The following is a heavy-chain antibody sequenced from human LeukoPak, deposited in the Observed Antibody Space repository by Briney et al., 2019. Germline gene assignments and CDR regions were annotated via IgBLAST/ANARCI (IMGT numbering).Heavy chain of an antibody. Sequence: PGESLKISCKGSGYSFTTYWIGWVRQMPGKGLEWMGIIYPGDSDTRYSPSFQGHVTILADKSISTAYLQWSSLKASDTAMYYCARHTYNNGWWGGDYWGQGTLVTVSS. CDR2: IYPGDSDT. D-gene: IGHD6-19*01. CDR3: ARHTYNNGWWGGDY. CDR1: GYSFTTYW. V-gene: IGHV5-51*01. J-gene: IGHJ4*02.